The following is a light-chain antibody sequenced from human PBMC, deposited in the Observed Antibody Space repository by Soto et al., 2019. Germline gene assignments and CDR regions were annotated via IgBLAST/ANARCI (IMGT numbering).Light chain of an antibody. J-gene: IGLJ3*02. V-gene: IGLV2-11*01. CDR1: RSDVGAYNF. CDR3: CSYAGTYTFV. CDR2: DVT. Sequence: QSALTQPASVSGSPGQSIAISCTGTRSDVGAYNFVSWYRQYPGKAPNLMIYDVTKRPSGVPDRFSGSKSGNTASLTISGLQADDEADYYCCSYAGTYTFVFGGGTKLTVL.